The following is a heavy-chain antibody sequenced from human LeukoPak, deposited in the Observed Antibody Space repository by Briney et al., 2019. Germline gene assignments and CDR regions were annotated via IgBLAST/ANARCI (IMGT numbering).Heavy chain of an antibody. CDR3: ARDPTLTAIQRRHFDL. CDR2: ISTTSTYT. V-gene: IGHV3-11*05. J-gene: IGHJ2*01. Sequence: GGSLRLSCAASGFTFSDYYMSYIRQAPGKGLEWVSYISTTSTYTDYADSVRGRFTISRDNAKNLLYLQMNSLRPEDTAVYYCARDPTLTAIQRRHFDLWGRGTLVTVSA. CDR1: GFTFSDYY. D-gene: IGHD3-3*01.